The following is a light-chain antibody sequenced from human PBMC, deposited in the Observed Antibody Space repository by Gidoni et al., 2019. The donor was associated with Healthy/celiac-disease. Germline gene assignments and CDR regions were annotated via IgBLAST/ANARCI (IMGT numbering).Light chain of an antibody. CDR1: QSISSY. CDR3: QQSYSTPPLP. J-gene: IGKJ5*01. Sequence: DIQMTQSPPSLSASVGDRVTITCRASQSISSYLNWYQQKPGKAPKLLIYAASSLQSGVPSRFSGSGSGTDFTLTISSLQPEDFATYYCQQSYSTPPLPFGQGTRLEIK. CDR2: AAS. V-gene: IGKV1-39*01.